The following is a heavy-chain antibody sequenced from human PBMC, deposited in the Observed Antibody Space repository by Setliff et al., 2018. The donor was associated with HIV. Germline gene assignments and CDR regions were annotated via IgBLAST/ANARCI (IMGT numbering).Heavy chain of an antibody. D-gene: IGHD6-13*01. J-gene: IGHJ4*02. CDR2: IKYDGSEK. CDR1: GFTFSSYW. V-gene: IGHV3-7*01. CDR3: ARDQSSSWTTGLDY. Sequence: GGSLRLSCAASGFTFSSYWMSWVRQAPGKGLEWVANIKYDGSEKYYVGSVKGRFTISRDNAKNSLYLQMNSLRAEDTAVYYCARDQSSSWTTGLDYWGQGALVTVSS.